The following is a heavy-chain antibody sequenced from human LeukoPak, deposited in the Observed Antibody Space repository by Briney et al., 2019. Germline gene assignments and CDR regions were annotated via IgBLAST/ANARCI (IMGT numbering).Heavy chain of an antibody. CDR3: ASATYYDFWSADY. V-gene: IGHV1-69*05. J-gene: IGHJ4*02. CDR1: GGTFSSYA. CDR2: IIPIFGTA. D-gene: IGHD3-3*01. Sequence: SVKVSCKASGGTFSSYAISWVRQAPGQGLEWMGGIIPIFGTANYAQKFQGRVTITTDESTSTAYMELSSLRSEDTAVYYCASATYYDFWSADYWGQGTLVTVSS.